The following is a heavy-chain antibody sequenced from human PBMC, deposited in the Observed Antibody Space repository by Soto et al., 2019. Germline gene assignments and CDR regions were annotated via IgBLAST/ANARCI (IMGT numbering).Heavy chain of an antibody. V-gene: IGHV4-39*01. Sequence: PSETLSLTCTVSGGSISSGDYYWSWIRQPPGKGLEWIGSIYYSGSTYYNPSLKSRVTISVDTSKNQFSLKLSSVTAADTAVYYCARCLGYCSGGSCYLYFDYWGQGTLVTVSS. CDR3: ARCLGYCSGGSCYLYFDY. D-gene: IGHD2-15*01. J-gene: IGHJ4*02. CDR2: IYYSGST. CDR1: GGSISSGDYY.